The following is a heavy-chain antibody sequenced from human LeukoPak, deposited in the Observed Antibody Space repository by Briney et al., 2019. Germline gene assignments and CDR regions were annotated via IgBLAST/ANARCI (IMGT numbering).Heavy chain of an antibody. CDR1: GFNFDDYG. D-gene: IGHD1-26*01. CDR2: INWNGDST. J-gene: IGHJ4*02. CDR3: ARGGYSGSYYLPFGGAADY. V-gene: IGHV3-20*04. Sequence: GGSLRLSCAASGFNFDDYGMSWVRQAPGKGLEWVSGINWNGDSTGYADSVKGRFTISRDNAKNSLYLQMNSLRAEDTAIYYCARGGYSGSYYLPFGGAADYWGQGTLVTVSS.